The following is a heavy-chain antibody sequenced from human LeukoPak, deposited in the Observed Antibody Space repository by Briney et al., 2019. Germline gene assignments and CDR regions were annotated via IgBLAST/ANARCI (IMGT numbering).Heavy chain of an antibody. D-gene: IGHD2-2*01. CDR3: ARMSCSSTSCYVDY. CDR1: GGSISSYY. Sequence: PSETLSLTCTVSGGSISSYYWSWIRQPPGKGLEWIGYNYYSGSTNYNPSLKSRVTISVDTSKNQFSLKLSSVTAADTAVYYCARMSCSSTSCYVDYWGQGTLVTVSS. J-gene: IGHJ4*02. V-gene: IGHV4-59*01. CDR2: NYYSGST.